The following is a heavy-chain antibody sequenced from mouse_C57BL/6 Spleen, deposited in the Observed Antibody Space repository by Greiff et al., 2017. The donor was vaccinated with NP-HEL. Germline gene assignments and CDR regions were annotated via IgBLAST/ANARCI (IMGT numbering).Heavy chain of an antibody. D-gene: IGHD2-5*01. V-gene: IGHV5-6*01. Sequence: EVKVVESGGDLVKPGGSLKLSCAASGFTFSSYGMSWVRQTPDKRLEWVATISSGGSYTYYPASVKGRFTISRDNAKNTLYLQMSSLKSEDTAMYYCARDYSNFFDYWGQGTTLTVSS. J-gene: IGHJ2*01. CDR3: ARDYSNFFDY. CDR1: GFTFSSYG. CDR2: ISSGGSYT.